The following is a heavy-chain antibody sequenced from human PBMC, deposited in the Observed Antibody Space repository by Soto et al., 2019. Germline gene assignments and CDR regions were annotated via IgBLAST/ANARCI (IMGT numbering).Heavy chain of an antibody. Sequence: EGSLRLSCAASGFTFSSYWMSWVRQAPGKGLEWVANIKQDGSEKYYVDSVKGRFTISRDNAKNSLYLQMNSLRAEGTAVYYCARIEITMVRGVEGYYYYYYMDVWGKGTTVTLSS. J-gene: IGHJ6*03. CDR1: GFTFSSYW. CDR2: IKQDGSEK. D-gene: IGHD3-10*01. CDR3: ARIEITMVRGVEGYYYYYYMDV. V-gene: IGHV3-7*01.